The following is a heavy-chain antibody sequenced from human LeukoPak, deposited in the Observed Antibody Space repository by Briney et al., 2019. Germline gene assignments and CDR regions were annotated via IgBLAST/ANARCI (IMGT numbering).Heavy chain of an antibody. D-gene: IGHD3-10*01. CDR2: ISSSSSTI. V-gene: IGHV3-48*02. CDR3: ARERQFGRSYTGGY. CDR1: GFTFSSYS. Sequence: PGGSLRLSCAASGFTFSSYSMNWVRQAPGKGLEWVSYISSSSSTIYYADSVKGRFTISRDNAKNSLYLQMNSLRDEDTAVYYCARERQFGRSYTGGYWGQGTLVTVSS. J-gene: IGHJ4*02.